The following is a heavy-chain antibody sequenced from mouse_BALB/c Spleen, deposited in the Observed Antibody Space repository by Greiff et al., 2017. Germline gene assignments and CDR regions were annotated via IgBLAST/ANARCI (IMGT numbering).Heavy chain of an antibody. CDR1: GFTFTDYY. CDR2: IRNKANGYTT. J-gene: IGHJ1*01. CDR3: ARDTSNDYGDDWYFDV. V-gene: IGHV7-3*02. Sequence: EVQLVESGRGLVQPGGSLRLSCATSGFTFTDYYMSWVRQPPGKALEWLGFIRNKANGYTTEYSASVKGRVTISRDNSQSILYLQRNTLRAEDSATYDCARDTSNDYGDDWYFDVWGAGTTVTVSS. D-gene: IGHD1-2*01.